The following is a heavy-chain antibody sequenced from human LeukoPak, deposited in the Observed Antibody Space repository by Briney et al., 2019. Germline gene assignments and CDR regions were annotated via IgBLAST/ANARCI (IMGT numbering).Heavy chain of an antibody. D-gene: IGHD2-15*01. CDR3: ARSDIVVVVGGYGMDV. J-gene: IGHJ6*02. Sequence: ASVKVSCKVSGYSLTELSMHWVRQAPGKGLEWMGGFDPEDGETIYAQNFQGRVTMTADTSTDTAYMEVTSLRSDDTAVYYCARSDIVVVVGGYGMDVWGQGTTVTVSS. CDR2: FDPEDGET. V-gene: IGHV1-24*01. CDR1: GYSLTELS.